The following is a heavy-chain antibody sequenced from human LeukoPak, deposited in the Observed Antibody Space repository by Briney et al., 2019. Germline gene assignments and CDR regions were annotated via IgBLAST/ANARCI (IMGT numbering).Heavy chain of an antibody. V-gene: IGHV3-7*01. CDR1: GFTVFSYW. CDR2: MGQGGSET. Sequence: GGSLRLSCAASGFTVFSYWMSWVRQAPGKGLEGVATMGQGGSETYYVDSVKGRFTISRDNAKNSLYLHMNSLRAEDTAVYFCARESYRFDDYWGQGTLVTVSS. CDR3: ARESYRFDDY. J-gene: IGHJ4*02.